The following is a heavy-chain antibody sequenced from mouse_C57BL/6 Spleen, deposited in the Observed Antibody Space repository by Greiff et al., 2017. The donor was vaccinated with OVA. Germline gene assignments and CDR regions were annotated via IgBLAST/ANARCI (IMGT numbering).Heavy chain of an antibody. CDR3: ARSGPTIVTGFAY. Sequence: QVQLQQPGAELVKPGASVKLSCKASGYTFTSYWMHWVKQRPGQGLEWIGMIHPNSGSTNYNEKFKSKATLTVDKSSSTAYMQLSSLTSEDSAVYYCARSGPTIVTGFAYWGQGTLVTVSA. CDR2: IHPNSGST. J-gene: IGHJ3*01. D-gene: IGHD2-5*01. V-gene: IGHV1-64*01. CDR1: GYTFTSYW.